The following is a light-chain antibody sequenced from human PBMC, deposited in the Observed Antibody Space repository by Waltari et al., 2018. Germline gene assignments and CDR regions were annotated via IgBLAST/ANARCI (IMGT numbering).Light chain of an antibody. V-gene: IGLV2-23*02. CDR3: CSYSGSGSFPYV. CDR2: DVI. J-gene: IGLJ1*01. CDR1: SNYIGFYDL. Sequence: QSALTQPASVSGSPGQSITISCTGSSNYIGFYDLVSWYQQHPGKAPKLIIFDVIKRPSGVSDRFSGSKSGNTASLTISGLQTEDDADYYCCSYSGSGSFPYVFGPGTRVAVL.